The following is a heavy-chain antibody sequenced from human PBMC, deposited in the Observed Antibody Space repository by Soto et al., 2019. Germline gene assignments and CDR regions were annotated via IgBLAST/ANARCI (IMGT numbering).Heavy chain of an antibody. CDR2: ISAYNGNT. D-gene: IGHD6-13*01. V-gene: IGHV1-18*01. Sequence: GASVKVSCKASGYTFTSYGISWVRQAPGQGLEWMGWISAYNGNTNYAQKLQGRVTMTTDTSTSTAYMELRSLRSDDTAVYYCARELADTVIASAGTDYYYGMDVWGQGTTFTVSS. CDR3: ARELADTVIASAGTDYYYGMDV. J-gene: IGHJ6*02. CDR1: GYTFTSYG.